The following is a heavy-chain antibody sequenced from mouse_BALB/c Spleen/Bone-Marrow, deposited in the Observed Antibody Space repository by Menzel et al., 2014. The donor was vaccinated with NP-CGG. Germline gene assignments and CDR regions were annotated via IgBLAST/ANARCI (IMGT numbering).Heavy chain of an antibody. CDR3: ARGGGYDGYYGLAY. V-gene: IGHV1S29*02. J-gene: IGHJ3*01. D-gene: IGHD2-3*01. Sequence: VQLQQSGPELVKPGASVKISCEASGYTFTDYNMHWVKQSHGKSLEWIGYIYPYNGGAGYNQKFKGKATLTVDNSSSTAYMELRSLTSEDSAVYYCARGGGYDGYYGLAYWGQGTLVTVSA. CDR2: IYPYNGGA. CDR1: GYTFTDYN.